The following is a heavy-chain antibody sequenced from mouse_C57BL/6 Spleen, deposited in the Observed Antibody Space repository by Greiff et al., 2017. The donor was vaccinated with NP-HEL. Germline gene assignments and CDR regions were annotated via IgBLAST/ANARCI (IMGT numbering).Heavy chain of an antibody. V-gene: IGHV5-9*01. J-gene: IGHJ3*01. Sequence: EVQLQESGGGLVKPGGSLKLSCAASGFTFSSYTMSWVRQTPEKRLEWVATISGGGGNTYYPDSVKGRFTISRDNAKNTLYLQMSSLRSEDTALYYCARHEAFFAYWGQGTLVTVSA. CDR2: ISGGGGNT. CDR1: GFTFSSYT. CDR3: ARHEAFFAY.